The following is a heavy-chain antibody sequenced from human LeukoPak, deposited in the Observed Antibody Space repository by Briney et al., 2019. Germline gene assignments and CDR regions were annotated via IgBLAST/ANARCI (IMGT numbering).Heavy chain of an antibody. J-gene: IGHJ4*02. CDR2: ISGSGGST. CDR3: AKDRYSGSYGIYYFDY. CDR1: GFTFSSYA. D-gene: IGHD1-26*01. V-gene: IGHV3-23*01. Sequence: GGSLRLSCAASGFTFSSYAMSWVRQAPGKGLEWVSAISGSGGSTYYADSVKGRFTISRDNSKNTLYLQMNSLRAEDTAVYYCAKDRYSGSYGIYYFDYWGQGTLVTVSS.